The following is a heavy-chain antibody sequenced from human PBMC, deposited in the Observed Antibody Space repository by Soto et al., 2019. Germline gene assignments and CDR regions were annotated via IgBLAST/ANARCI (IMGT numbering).Heavy chain of an antibody. D-gene: IGHD5-18*01. V-gene: IGHV1-18*01. J-gene: IGHJ4*02. Sequence: QVQLVQSGTEVKKPGASVKVSRKASGYTFTSYAISWVRQAPGQGLEWMGWINPYNGNTNYAQKRQGRVTMTTDTSTSTAYMELRSLRSDDTAVYYCARDTAMALPDAWGQGTLVTVSS. CDR2: INPYNGNT. CDR3: ARDTAMALPDA. CDR1: GYTFTSYA.